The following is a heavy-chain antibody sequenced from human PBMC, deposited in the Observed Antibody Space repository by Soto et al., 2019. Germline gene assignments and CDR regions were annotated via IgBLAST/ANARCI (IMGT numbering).Heavy chain of an antibody. J-gene: IGHJ6*04. Sequence: GGSLRLSCAASGFTFSDYWMHWVRQAPGKGLVWVSHISNGSSNINYADSVKGRFTISRDNAKNSLYLQMNSLRAEDTAVYYCARDGLGYCSGGSCQDVWGKGTTVTVSS. CDR2: ISNGSSNI. V-gene: IGHV3-11*06. CDR1: GFTFSDYW. D-gene: IGHD2-15*01. CDR3: ARDGLGYCSGGSCQDV.